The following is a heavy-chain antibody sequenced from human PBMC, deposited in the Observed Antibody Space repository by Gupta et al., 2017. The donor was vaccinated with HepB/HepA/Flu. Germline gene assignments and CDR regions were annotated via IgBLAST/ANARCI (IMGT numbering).Heavy chain of an antibody. CDR3: ARVVVVPAAIPGPEDY. CDR2: INSDGSST. D-gene: IGHD2-2*02. J-gene: IGHJ4*02. Sequence: EVQLVESGGGLVQPGGSLRLSCAASGFTFRSYWMHWVRQAPGKGLVWVSRINSDGSSTSYADSVKGRFTISRDNAKNTLYLQMNSLRAEDTAVYYCARVVVVPAAIPGPEDYWGQGTLVTVSS. CDR1: GFTFRSYW. V-gene: IGHV3-74*01.